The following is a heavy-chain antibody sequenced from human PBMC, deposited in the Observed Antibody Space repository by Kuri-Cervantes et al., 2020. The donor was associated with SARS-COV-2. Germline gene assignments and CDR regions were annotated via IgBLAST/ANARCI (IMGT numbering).Heavy chain of an antibody. CDR2: MWYEGSNK. V-gene: IGHV3-33*03. CDR3: AKEGEGYYFGS. D-gene: IGHD3-16*01. J-gene: IGHJ4*02. CDR1: GFTFSTYG. Sequence: LSLTCAASGFTFSTYGMHWVRQAPGKGLEWVAVMWYEGSNKYYADSVKGRFTISRDKSKNILYLQMNSLRAEDTAVYYCAKEGEGYYFGSWGQGTLVTVSS.